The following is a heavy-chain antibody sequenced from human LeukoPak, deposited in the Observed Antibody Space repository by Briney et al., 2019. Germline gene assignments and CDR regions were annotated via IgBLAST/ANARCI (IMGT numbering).Heavy chain of an antibody. CDR3: ARGGDFWSGPVGYMDV. J-gene: IGHJ6*03. V-gene: IGHV3-20*01. CDR1: GFTFDDYG. D-gene: IGHD3-3*01. Sequence: RPGGSLRLSCAASGFTFDDYGMSWVRQVPGKGLEWVSCINWNGGSTGYADSVKGRFTISRDNAKNSLYLQMNSLRTEDTALYHCARGGDFWSGPVGYMDVWGKGTTVTVSS. CDR2: INWNGGST.